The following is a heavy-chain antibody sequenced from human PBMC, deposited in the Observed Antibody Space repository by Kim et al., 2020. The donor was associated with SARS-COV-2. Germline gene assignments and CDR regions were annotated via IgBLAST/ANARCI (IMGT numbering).Heavy chain of an antibody. CDR3: ARVRIAVAGTVGYFDY. Sequence: ASVKVSCKASGYTFTSYYMHWVRQAPGQGLEWMGIINPSGGSTSYAQKFQGRVTMTRDTSTSTVYMELSSLRSEDTAVYYCARVRIAVAGTVGYFDYWGQGTLVTVSS. CDR2: INPSGGST. CDR1: GYTFTSYY. D-gene: IGHD6-19*01. V-gene: IGHV1-46*01. J-gene: IGHJ4*02.